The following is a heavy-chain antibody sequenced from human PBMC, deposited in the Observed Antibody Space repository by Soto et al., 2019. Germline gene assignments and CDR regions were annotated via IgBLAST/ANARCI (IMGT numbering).Heavy chain of an antibody. Sequence: SETLSLTCTVSGGSISSYYLSWIRQPPGKGLEWIGYIYYSGGTYYNPSLRSRVTISVDTSKNQFSLELSSVTAADTAVYYCASIYDSSGYYYGNNWFDPWGQGTLVTVSS. CDR2: IYYSGGT. D-gene: IGHD3-22*01. J-gene: IGHJ5*02. CDR1: GGSISSYY. V-gene: IGHV4-59*12. CDR3: ASIYDSSGYYYGNNWFDP.